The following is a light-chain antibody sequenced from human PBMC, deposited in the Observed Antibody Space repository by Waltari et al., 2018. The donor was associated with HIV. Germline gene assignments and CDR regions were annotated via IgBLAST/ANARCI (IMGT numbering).Light chain of an antibody. CDR3: QQYYSTPWT. CDR1: QTVLYSSNNKNY. CDR2: WAS. V-gene: IGKV4-1*01. J-gene: IGKJ1*01. Sequence: DILMTQSPDSLAVSLGERATINCKSSQTVLYSSNNKNYLAWYQQKPGQPLKLLFYWASTRESGVPDRFSGSGSGTDFTLTISSLQAEDVAVYYCQQYYSTPWTFGQGAKVEIK.